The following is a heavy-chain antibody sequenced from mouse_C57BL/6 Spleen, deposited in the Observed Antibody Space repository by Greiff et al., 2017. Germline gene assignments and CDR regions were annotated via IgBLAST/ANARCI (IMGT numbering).Heavy chain of an antibody. CDR3: ARDDGSSYWYFDV. V-gene: IGHV1-7*01. CDR2: INPSSGYT. Sequence: QVQLQQSGAELAKPGASVKLSCTASGYTFTSYWMHWVKQRPGQGLEWIGYINPSSGYTKYNQTFKDQATLTADKSSSTAYMQLRSLTYEDSAVKYCARDDGSSYWYFDVWGTGTTVTVSS. J-gene: IGHJ1*03. CDR1: GYTFTSYW. D-gene: IGHD1-1*01.